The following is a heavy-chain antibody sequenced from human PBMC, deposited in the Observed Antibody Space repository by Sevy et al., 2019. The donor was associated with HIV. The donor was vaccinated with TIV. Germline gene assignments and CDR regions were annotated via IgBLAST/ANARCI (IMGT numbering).Heavy chain of an antibody. Sequence: GGSPRLSCAASGFTFSNAWMSWVRQAPGKGLEWVGRNKSKTDGGTTDYAAPVKGRFTISRDDSKNTLYLQMNSLKTEDKAVYYCTTVPGIAVAGVIDYWGQGTLVTVSS. J-gene: IGHJ4*02. CDR2: NKSKTDGGTT. CDR1: GFTFSNAW. V-gene: IGHV3-15*01. CDR3: TTVPGIAVAGVIDY. D-gene: IGHD6-19*01.